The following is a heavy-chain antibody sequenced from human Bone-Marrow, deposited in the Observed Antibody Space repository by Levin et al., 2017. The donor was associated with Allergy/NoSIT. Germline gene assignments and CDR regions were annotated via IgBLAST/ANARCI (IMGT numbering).Heavy chain of an antibody. CDR1: GFTFSGSA. V-gene: IGHV3-73*01. J-gene: IGHJ6*02. D-gene: IGHD6-13*01. CDR3: TRHVLAAGTLEDYYYGMDV. Sequence: GGSLRLSCAASGFTFSGSAMHWVRQASGKGLEWVGRIRSKANSYATAYAASVKGRFTISRDDSKNTAYLQMNSLKTEDTAVYYCTRHVLAAGTLEDYYYGMDVWGQGTTVTVSS. CDR2: IRSKANSYAT.